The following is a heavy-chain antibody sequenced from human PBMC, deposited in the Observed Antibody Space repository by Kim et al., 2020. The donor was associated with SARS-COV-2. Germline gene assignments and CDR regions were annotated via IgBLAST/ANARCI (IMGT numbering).Heavy chain of an antibody. D-gene: IGHD2-15*01. CDR3: ARYCSGGSCPSLFDY. J-gene: IGHJ4*02. V-gene: IGHV4-31*02. Sequence: PYLKSRVTISVDTSKNQFSLKLSSVTAADTAVYYCARYCSGGSCPSLFDYWGQGTLVTVSS.